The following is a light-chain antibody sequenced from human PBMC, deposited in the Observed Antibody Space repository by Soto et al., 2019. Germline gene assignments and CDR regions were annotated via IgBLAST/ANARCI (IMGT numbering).Light chain of an antibody. CDR1: SPNVGTYNL. Sequence: QSVRTQPASVSGSPGQAITISSTGTSPNVGTYNLVSWYQQHPGNPPKPMLYEGKKRPSGVSTRFSGAKSGDTSSLPTSGVQAADEGDDYCSSYVGSGICVVFGGGTKLTVL. V-gene: IGLV2-23*01. J-gene: IGLJ2*01. CDR2: EGK. CDR3: SSYVGSGICVV.